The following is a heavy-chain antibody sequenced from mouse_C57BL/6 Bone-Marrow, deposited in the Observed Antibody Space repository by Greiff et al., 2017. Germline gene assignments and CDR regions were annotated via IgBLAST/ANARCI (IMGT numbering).Heavy chain of an antibody. J-gene: IGHJ3*01. CDR2: IWPGGST. CDR3: ARTSNPFAY. Sequence: QVQLQQSGPGLVQPSQRLSITCTASGFSLTSYCVHWVRQCPGQGLEWLGVIWPGGSTDYYAAFISRLAISKDNSKSQVFFKMNSLQADDTAIYYCARTSNPFAYWGQGTLVTVSA. CDR1: GFSLTSYC. D-gene: IGHD2-5*01. V-gene: IGHV2-2*01.